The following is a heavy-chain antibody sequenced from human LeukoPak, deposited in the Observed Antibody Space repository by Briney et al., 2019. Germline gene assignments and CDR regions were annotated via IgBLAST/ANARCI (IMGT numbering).Heavy chain of an antibody. J-gene: IGHJ4*02. CDR1: GYSISSGYY. CDR2: SGST. Sequence: SETLSLTCTVSGYSISSGYYWGWIRQPPGKGLEWIGSGSTYYNPSLKSRVTISVDTSKNQFSLKLSSVTAADTAVYYCARVPDSSGWYGRGNYWGQGTLVTVSS. D-gene: IGHD6-19*01. V-gene: IGHV4-38-2*02. CDR3: ARVPDSSGWYGRGNY.